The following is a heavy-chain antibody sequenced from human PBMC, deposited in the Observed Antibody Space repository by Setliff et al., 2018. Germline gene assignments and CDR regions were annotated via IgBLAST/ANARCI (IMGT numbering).Heavy chain of an antibody. Sequence: RASVKVSCKASGYTFTNSIMNWVRQAPGQGLEWMGWISAYNGNTYHAQKFQDRLSMTTDTSTSTAYMELRSLRADDTAVYYCERLVRHCTRISCQRTSEADLWGQGTQVTVSS. V-gene: IGHV1-18*04. J-gene: IGHJ5*02. CDR1: GYTFTNSI. CDR2: ISAYNGNT. CDR3: ERLVRHCTRISCQRTSEADL. D-gene: IGHD2-15*01.